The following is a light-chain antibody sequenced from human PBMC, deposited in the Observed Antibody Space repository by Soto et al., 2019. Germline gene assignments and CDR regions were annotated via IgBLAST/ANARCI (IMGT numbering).Light chain of an antibody. CDR2: GAS. CDR3: QQYNNLLT. Sequence: EIVMTQSPATLSVSPGERATLSCRASQSVSSNLAGYQQKPGQAPRLLIYGASTRSTGIPARFSGSGSGTEFTLTISSLQSEDFAVYYCQQYNNLLTFGGGTKVEIK. CDR1: QSVSSN. V-gene: IGKV3-15*01. J-gene: IGKJ4*01.